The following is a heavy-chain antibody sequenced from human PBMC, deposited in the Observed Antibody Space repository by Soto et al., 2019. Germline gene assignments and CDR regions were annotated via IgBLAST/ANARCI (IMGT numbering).Heavy chain of an antibody. CDR2: ISESGDSA. CDR3: AKKWSSGWIFDY. CDR1: GFTFSSYA. J-gene: IGHJ4*02. Sequence: EVQLLESGGGLVQPGGSLRLSCAASGFTFSSYAMNWVRQAPGKGLEWVSGISESGDSAYYADSVKGRFTISRDNSKNTLYLQMNSLRVEDTAVYYYAKKWSSGWIFDYWGQGTLVTVSS. D-gene: IGHD6-19*01. V-gene: IGHV3-23*01.